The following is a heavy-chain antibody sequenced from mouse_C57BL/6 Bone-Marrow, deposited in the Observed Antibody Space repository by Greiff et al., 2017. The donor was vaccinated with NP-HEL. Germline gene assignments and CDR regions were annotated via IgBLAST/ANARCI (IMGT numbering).Heavy chain of an antibody. CDR1: GFSLTSYG. Sequence: QVQLQQSGPGLVQPSQCLSITCTVSGFSLTSYGVHWVRQPPGKGLEWLGVIWSGGSTDYNAAFISRLSISKDNSKSQVFFKMNSLQADDTAIYYCAKIGGSNYEAYWGQGTLVTVSA. V-gene: IGHV2-4*01. CDR2: IWSGGST. J-gene: IGHJ3*01. CDR3: AKIGGSNYEAY. D-gene: IGHD2-5*01.